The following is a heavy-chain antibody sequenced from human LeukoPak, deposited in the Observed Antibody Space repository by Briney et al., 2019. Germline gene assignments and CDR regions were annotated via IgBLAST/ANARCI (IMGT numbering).Heavy chain of an antibody. CDR3: AREVSGLTHDY. CDR1: GGSFSGYH. D-gene: IGHD4/OR15-4a*01. V-gene: IGHV4-34*01. Sequence: SETLSLTCAVYGGSFSGYHWSWTRQPPGKGLEWIGEINHSGSTNYNPSLKSRVTISVDTSKNQFSLKLSSVTAADTAVYYCAREVSGLTHDYWGQGTLVTVSS. CDR2: INHSGST. J-gene: IGHJ4*02.